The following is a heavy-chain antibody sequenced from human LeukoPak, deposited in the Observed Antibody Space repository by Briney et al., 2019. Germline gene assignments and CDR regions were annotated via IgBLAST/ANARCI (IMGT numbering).Heavy chain of an antibody. CDR3: ARDQRAYCSTTSCKYNWFDP. CDR1: GFTFSSSS. CDR2: ISGSSSTI. D-gene: IGHD2-2*01. Sequence: GGSLRLSCAASGFTFSSSSMNWVRQAPGKGLEWLSYISGSSSTIYYADSVKGRSTISRDNAKNSLYLQMNSLRDEDTAVYYCARDQRAYCSTTSCKYNWFDPWGQGTLVTVSS. J-gene: IGHJ5*02. V-gene: IGHV3-48*02.